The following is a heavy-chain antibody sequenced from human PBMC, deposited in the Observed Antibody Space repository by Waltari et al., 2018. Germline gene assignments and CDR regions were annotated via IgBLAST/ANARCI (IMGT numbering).Heavy chain of an antibody. CDR3: ARHGDFCFDF. CDR2: IKKDGSTK. CDR1: GFPLSDYW. Sequence: EVQVVASGGELVQPGGSWRLSCAASGFPLSDYWMGWVRQVPGKGLEGVANIKKDGSTKYYVDSVKGRFTISRDNAKDSLFLQMNSLRAEDTAVYYCARHGDFCFDFWGQGIVVTVSS. D-gene: IGHD4-17*01. V-gene: IGHV3-7*01. J-gene: IGHJ4*02.